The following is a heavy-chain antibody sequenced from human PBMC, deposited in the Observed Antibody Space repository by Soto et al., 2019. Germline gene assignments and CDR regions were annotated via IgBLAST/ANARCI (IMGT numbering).Heavy chain of an antibody. CDR3: TRFDTDYDFWSDYYTDY. CDR1: GFTFSGSA. V-gene: IGHV3-73*01. CDR2: IRSKTNNYAT. J-gene: IGHJ4*02. D-gene: IGHD3-3*01. Sequence: GGSLRLSCAASGFTFSGSAMHWVRQASGKGLEWVGRIRSKTNNYATAYAASVKGRFTISRDDSKNTAYLQMNSLKTEDTAVYYCTRFDTDYDFWSDYYTDYWGQGTLVTVSS.